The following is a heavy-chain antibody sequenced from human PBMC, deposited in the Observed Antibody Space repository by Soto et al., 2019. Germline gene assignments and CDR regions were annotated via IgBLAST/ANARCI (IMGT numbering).Heavy chain of an antibody. CDR3: ARHRPLSGWADFDY. J-gene: IGHJ4*02. V-gene: IGHV4-39*01. CDR1: GGSISSSSYY. CDR2: IYYSRST. D-gene: IGHD6-19*01. Sequence: SETLSLTCTLSGGSISSSSYYWRWIRQPPGKGLERIGSIYYSRSTYYNPSLKSRVTISVDTSKNQFSLKLSSVTAADTAVYYCARHRPLSGWADFDYWGQGTLVTVSS.